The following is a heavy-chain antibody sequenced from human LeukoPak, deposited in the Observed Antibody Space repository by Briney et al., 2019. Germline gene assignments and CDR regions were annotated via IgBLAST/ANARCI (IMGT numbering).Heavy chain of an antibody. D-gene: IGHD2-8*01. CDR3: ARGRGDCSSGVCYTAYFYYGMDV. Sequence: ASVKVSCKASGYTFTSYAMHWVRQAPGQRLEWMGWINAGNGNTKYSQKFQGRVTITRDTSASTAYVELSSLRSEDTAVYYCARGRGDCSSGVCYTAYFYYGMDVWGQGTTVTVSS. V-gene: IGHV1-3*01. CDR1: GYTFTSYA. J-gene: IGHJ6*02. CDR2: INAGNGNT.